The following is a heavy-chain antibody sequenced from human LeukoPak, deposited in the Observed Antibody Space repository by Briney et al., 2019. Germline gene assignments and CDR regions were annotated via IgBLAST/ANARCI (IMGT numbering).Heavy chain of an antibody. D-gene: IGHD2-15*01. CDR3: ARERGGSPQGYYYYYYMDV. CDR2: ISAYNGNT. J-gene: IGHJ6*03. Sequence: ASVKVSCKASGYTFTSYGISWVRQAPGQGLEWMGWISAYNGNTNYAQKLQGKVTMTTDTSTSTAYMELRSLRSDDTAVYYCARERGGSPQGYYYYYYMDVWGKGTTVTVSS. CDR1: GYTFTSYG. V-gene: IGHV1-18*01.